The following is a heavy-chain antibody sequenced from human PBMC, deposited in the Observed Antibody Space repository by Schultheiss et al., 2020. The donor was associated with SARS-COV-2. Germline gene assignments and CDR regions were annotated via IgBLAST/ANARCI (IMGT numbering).Heavy chain of an antibody. CDR1: GFTFSSYS. D-gene: IGHD3-22*01. V-gene: IGHV3-48*01. Sequence: GESLKISCAASGFTFSSYSMNWVRQPPGKGLEWLSYISSSSSTIYYADSVKGRFTISRDNAKNSLSLQMISLRAEDTAVYYCARDRDRDYYDSSGYYAGWYFDLWGRGTLVTVSS. J-gene: IGHJ2*01. CDR3: ARDRDRDYYDSSGYYAGWYFDL. CDR2: ISSSSSTI.